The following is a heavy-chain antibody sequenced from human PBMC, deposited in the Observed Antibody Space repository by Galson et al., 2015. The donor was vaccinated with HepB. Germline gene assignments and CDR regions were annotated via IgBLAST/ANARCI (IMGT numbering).Heavy chain of an antibody. J-gene: IGHJ5*02. Sequence: SLRLSCAASGFTFSSYSMNWVRQAPGKGLEWVSSISSSSSYIYYADSVKGRFTISRDNAKNSLYLQMNSLRAEDTAVYYCARHYLDTAMIWSWFDPWGQGTLVTVSS. D-gene: IGHD5-18*01. CDR2: ISSSSSYI. CDR1: GFTFSSYS. CDR3: ARHYLDTAMIWSWFDP. V-gene: IGHV3-21*01.